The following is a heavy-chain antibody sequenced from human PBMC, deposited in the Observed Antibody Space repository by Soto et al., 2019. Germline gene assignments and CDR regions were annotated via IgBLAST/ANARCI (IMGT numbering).Heavy chain of an antibody. CDR2: IYWDDDK. J-gene: IGHJ5*02. D-gene: IGHD3-10*01. CDR1: GFSLATTGVG. Sequence: QITLKESGPTLVKPTQTLTLTCTFSGFSLATTGVGVAWIRQPPGKALEWLGVIYWDDDKRYSPFLKTRLTIMKDTSKNQVVLTMINMDPVDTATYYCAHRRGLSWFDPWGQGTLVIVSS. CDR3: AHRRGLSWFDP. V-gene: IGHV2-5*02.